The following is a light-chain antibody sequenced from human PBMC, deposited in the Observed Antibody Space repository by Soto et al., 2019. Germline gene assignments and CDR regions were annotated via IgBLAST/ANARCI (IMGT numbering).Light chain of an antibody. CDR2: KAS. CDR1: QTISSW. Sequence: DIQMTQSPSTLSASVGDRVTMTFRASQTISSWLAWYQQKPGKAPKLLIYKASTLKSGVPSRFSGSGSGTEFTLTISSLQPDDFATYYCQHYNSYSTFGQGTKVDIK. J-gene: IGKJ1*01. CDR3: QHYNSYST. V-gene: IGKV1-5*03.